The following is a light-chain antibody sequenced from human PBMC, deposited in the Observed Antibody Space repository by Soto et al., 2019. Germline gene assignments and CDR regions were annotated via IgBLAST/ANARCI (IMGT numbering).Light chain of an antibody. CDR3: QQYGRSPLT. Sequence: EIGVTQSPGTLSLSPGERATLSCRASQSVSSSSLAWFQQKPGQAPRLLIYGASSRATGIPDRFSGSASGTDLTLTISRLEPEDSAVYRCQQYGRSPLTFGGGTKVDI. CDR1: QSVSSSS. V-gene: IGKV3-20*01. CDR2: GAS. J-gene: IGKJ4*01.